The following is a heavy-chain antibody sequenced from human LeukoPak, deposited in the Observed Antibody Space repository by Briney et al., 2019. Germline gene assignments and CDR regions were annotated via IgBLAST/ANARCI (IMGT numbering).Heavy chain of an antibody. V-gene: IGHV4-61*02. CDR2: IYTSGST. CDR1: GGSISSGSYY. Sequence: SETLSLTCTVSGGSISSGSYYWSWIRQPAGKGLEWIGRIYTSGSTNYNPSLKSRVTISVDTSKNQFSLKLSSVTAADTAVYYCARGPRDYYYYYMDVWGKGTTVTVSS. CDR3: ARGPRDYYYYYMDV. J-gene: IGHJ6*03. D-gene: IGHD5-24*01.